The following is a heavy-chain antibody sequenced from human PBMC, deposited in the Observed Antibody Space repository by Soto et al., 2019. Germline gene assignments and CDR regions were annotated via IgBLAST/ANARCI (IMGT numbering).Heavy chain of an antibody. CDR3: AGRKQLNYYYYYGIDV. Sequence: QVQLVQSGAEVKKPWASVKVSCKASGYTFTSYAMHWVRQAPGQRLEWMGWINAGNGNTKYSQKFQGRVTISRDTSASTAYLNVSSRRSEDRTVYYSAGRKQLNYYYYYGIDVWGKGTTVTVSS. J-gene: IGHJ6*04. V-gene: IGHV1-3*01. D-gene: IGHD6-6*01. CDR2: INAGNGNT. CDR1: GYTFTSYA.